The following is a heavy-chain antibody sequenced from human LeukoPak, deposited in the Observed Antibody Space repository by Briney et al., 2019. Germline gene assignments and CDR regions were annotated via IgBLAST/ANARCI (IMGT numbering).Heavy chain of an antibody. D-gene: IGHD1-20*01. CDR1: GFTFSYYG. V-gene: IGHV3-21*01. CDR2: ISSSSSYI. CDR3: AVTGTRGY. J-gene: IGHJ4*02. Sequence: GGSLRLSCAVSGFTFSYYGMNWVRQAPGKGLEWVSSISSSSSYIYYADSVKGRFTISRDNAKNSLYLQMNSLRAEDTAVYYCAVTGTRGYWGQGTLVTVSS.